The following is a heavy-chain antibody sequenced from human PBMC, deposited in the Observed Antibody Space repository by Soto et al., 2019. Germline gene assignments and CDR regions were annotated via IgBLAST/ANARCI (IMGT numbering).Heavy chain of an antibody. J-gene: IGHJ4*02. D-gene: IGHD2-15*01. V-gene: IGHV1-8*01. CDR2: MNPNSGNT. CDR3: ARKSPFCSGGSCYSHLDY. CDR1: GYTFTSYD. Sequence: QVQLVQSGAEVKKPGASVKVSCKASGYTFTSYDINWVRQATGQGLEWMGWMNPNSGNTGYAQKFQGRVTMTRNTSISTAYMELSSLRSEDTAVYYCARKSPFCSGGSCYSHLDYWGQGTLVTVSS.